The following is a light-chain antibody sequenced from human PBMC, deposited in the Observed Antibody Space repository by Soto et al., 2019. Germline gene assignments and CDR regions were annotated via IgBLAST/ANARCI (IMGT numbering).Light chain of an antibody. CDR2: GAS. CDR3: QQYGSPTT. V-gene: IGKV3-20*01. CDR1: QSVSSSY. Sequence: EIVLTQSPGTQSLSPGERATLSCRASQSVSSSYLAWYQQKPGQAPRLLIYGASSRATGIPDRFSGSGSGTDFTLTISRLEPEDFAVYYCQQYGSPTTFGQGTKVEIK. J-gene: IGKJ1*01.